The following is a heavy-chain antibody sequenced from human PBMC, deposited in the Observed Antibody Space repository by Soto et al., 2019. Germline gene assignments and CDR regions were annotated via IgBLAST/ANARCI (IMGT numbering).Heavy chain of an antibody. J-gene: IGHJ4*02. Sequence: QITLKESGPTLVKPTQTLTLTCTFSGFSRSTSGVGVGWISHPPAKALEWLALSYWDDDKRSSPTRKSRLTIPKDSSKSRLVLTMTNMVPVVTAAYFAAHSSVDYGKSYYCGQGTLVTVSS. D-gene: IGHD3-16*01. V-gene: IGHV2-5*02. CDR3: AHSSVDYGKSYY. CDR1: GFSRSTSGVG. CDR2: SYWDDDK.